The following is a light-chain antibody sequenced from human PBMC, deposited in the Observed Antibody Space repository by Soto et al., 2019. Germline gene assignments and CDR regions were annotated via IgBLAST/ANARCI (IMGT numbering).Light chain of an antibody. Sequence: EIVLTQSPGSLSLSPGESATLSCRASQSVDNTHVAWYQQRPGQAPRLLIYDASRRAIGVPDRFSGGGSGTDFALNISGLEPADFVVYYCKQYDSSPPFALTFGGGTKVEIK. CDR3: KQYDSSPPFALT. J-gene: IGKJ4*01. V-gene: IGKV3-20*01. CDR1: QSVDNTH. CDR2: DAS.